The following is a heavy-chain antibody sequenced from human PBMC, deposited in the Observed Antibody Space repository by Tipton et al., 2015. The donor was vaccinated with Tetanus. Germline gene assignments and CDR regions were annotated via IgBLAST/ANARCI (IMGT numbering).Heavy chain of an antibody. CDR2: IYYKGST. V-gene: IGHV4-59*01. CDR3: ARGPSYSGAWYHY. Sequence: TLSLTCTISGDSMSPYYWGWLRQPPGKGLEWIGYIYYKGSTNYNPSLRSRVTISIDTSSNQFSLKLTSVTPADTAIYYCARGPSYSGAWYHYWGPGAMVTVSP. J-gene: IGHJ4*02. CDR1: GDSMSPYY. D-gene: IGHD6-19*01.